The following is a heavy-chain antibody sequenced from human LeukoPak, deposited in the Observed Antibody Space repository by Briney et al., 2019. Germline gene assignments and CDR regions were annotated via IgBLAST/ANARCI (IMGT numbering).Heavy chain of an antibody. CDR2: INSGDNVE. CDR1: GFSLRSSE. V-gene: IGHV3-48*03. D-gene: IGHD6-19*01. CDR3: AKDQIGWAPGYSSGPLDC. Sequence: QPGGSLRLSCAASGFSLRSSEMNWVRQAPGKGPEWVAHINSGDNVEFYADSVRGRFTMSRENSRNTVYLQMNSLRAEDTAVYYCAKDQIGWAPGYSSGPLDCWGQGTLVTVSS. J-gene: IGHJ4*02.